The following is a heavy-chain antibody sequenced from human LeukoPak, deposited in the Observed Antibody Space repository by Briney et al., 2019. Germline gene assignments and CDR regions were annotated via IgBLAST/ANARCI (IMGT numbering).Heavy chain of an antibody. CDR1: GGSISSGGYY. J-gene: IGHJ5*02. Sequence: SETLSLTCTVSGGSISSGGYYWSWIRQHPGKGLEWIGYIYYSGSTYYNPSLKSRVTISVDTSKNQFSLKLSSVTAADTAVYYCARGRGGWFDPWGQGTLVTVSS. V-gene: IGHV4-31*03. CDR2: IYYSGST. D-gene: IGHD6-25*01. CDR3: ARGRGGWFDP.